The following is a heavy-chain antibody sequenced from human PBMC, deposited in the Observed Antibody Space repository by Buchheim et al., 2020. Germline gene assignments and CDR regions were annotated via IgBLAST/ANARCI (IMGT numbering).Heavy chain of an antibody. Sequence: QVHLVESGGGVVQPGRSLRLSCAASGFTFTDYAMHWVRQAPGKGLEWVATIKYDGRNTYYVDSVKGRFTLSRDNSKNTLNLQMDSLRAEDTAVYYYARGRAYYYGSGSYARFDYWGQGA. CDR3: ARGRAYYYGSGSYARFDY. CDR2: IKYDGRNT. V-gene: IGHV3-33*01. J-gene: IGHJ4*02. CDR1: GFTFTDYA. D-gene: IGHD3-10*01.